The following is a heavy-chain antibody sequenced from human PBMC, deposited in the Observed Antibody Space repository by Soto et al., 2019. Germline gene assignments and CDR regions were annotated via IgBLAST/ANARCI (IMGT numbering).Heavy chain of an antibody. D-gene: IGHD3-10*01. CDR3: ARDAYYGSGSYGVVGWFDP. CDR1: GYTFTSYA. Sequence: QVQLVQSGAEVQKPGASVKVSCKASGYTFTSYAMHWVRQAPGQRLEWMGWINAGNGNTKYSQKFQGRVTITRDTSASTAYMELSSLRSEDTAVYYCARDAYYGSGSYGVVGWFDPWGQGTLVTVSS. CDR2: INAGNGNT. J-gene: IGHJ5*02. V-gene: IGHV1-3*01.